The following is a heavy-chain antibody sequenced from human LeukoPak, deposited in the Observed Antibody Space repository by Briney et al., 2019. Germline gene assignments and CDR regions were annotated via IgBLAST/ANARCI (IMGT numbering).Heavy chain of an antibody. CDR3: ARDGLSLPPRRFGMDV. J-gene: IGHJ6*02. V-gene: IGHV4-61*08. CDR2: IYYSGST. D-gene: IGHD3-22*01. CDR1: GGSISSGGYY. Sequence: PSVTLSLTCTVSGGSISSGGYYWSWIRQPPGKGLGWIGYIYYSGSTNYNPSLKSRVTISVDTTKNQFSLKLSSVTAADTAVYYRARDGLSLPPRRFGMDVWGQGTTVIVSS.